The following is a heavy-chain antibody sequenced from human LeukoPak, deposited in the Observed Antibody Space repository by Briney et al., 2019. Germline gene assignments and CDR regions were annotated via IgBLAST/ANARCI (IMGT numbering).Heavy chain of an antibody. Sequence: SETLSLTCAVSGYSISSGYYWGWIRQPPGHGLEWIGSIYHSGSTYYNPSLKSRVTISVDTSKNQFSLKLSSVTAADTAVYYCATPSRDGYNKDAFDIWGQGTMVTVSS. D-gene: IGHD5-24*01. CDR2: IYHSGST. CDR3: ATPSRDGYNKDAFDI. CDR1: GYSISSGYY. V-gene: IGHV4-38-2*01. J-gene: IGHJ3*02.